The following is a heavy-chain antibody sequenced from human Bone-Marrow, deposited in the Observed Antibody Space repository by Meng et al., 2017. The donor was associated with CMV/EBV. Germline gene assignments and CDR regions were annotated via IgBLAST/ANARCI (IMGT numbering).Heavy chain of an antibody. CDR2: ISGSGSTI. D-gene: IGHD3-3*01. CDR1: GFTFSDYY. V-gene: IGHV3-11*04. Sequence: GESLKISCAASGFTFSDYYMSWIRQAPGKGLEWVSYISGSGSTIYYADSVKGRFTISRDNAKNSLYLQMNSLRAEDTAVYYCARDMHYDFWSGYYTPPSYYYGMDVWGQGTTVTVSS. J-gene: IGHJ6*02. CDR3: ARDMHYDFWSGYYTPPSYYYGMDV.